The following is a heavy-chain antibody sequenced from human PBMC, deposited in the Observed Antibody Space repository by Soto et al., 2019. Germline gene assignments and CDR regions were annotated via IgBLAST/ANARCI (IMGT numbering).Heavy chain of an antibody. J-gene: IGHJ6*02. Sequence: TSETLSLTCAVSGGSISSSHWWGWVRQAPGKGLEWIGEIYHSGSTNYNPSLKSRITMSVDKSKNQFSVNLSSVTAADTAVYYCVRDADETAIVPAPWLVWGRGTMVTVSS. CDR3: VRDADETAIVPAPWLV. CDR1: GGSISSSHW. V-gene: IGHV4-4*02. CDR2: IYHSGST. D-gene: IGHD2-21*02.